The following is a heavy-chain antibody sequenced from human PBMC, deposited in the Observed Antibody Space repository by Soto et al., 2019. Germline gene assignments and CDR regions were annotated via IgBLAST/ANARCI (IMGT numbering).Heavy chain of an antibody. CDR2: IWYDGSNK. CDR1: GFTFSSYG. J-gene: IGHJ6*03. Sequence: GGSLRLSCAASGFTFSSYGMHWVRQAPGKGLEWVAVIWYDGSNKYYADSVKGRFTISRDNSKNTLYLQMNSLRAEDTAVYYCARTLAQWLPTRSYYYYYMDVWGKGTTVTVSS. CDR3: ARTLAQWLPTRSYYYYYMDV. D-gene: IGHD6-19*01. V-gene: IGHV3-33*01.